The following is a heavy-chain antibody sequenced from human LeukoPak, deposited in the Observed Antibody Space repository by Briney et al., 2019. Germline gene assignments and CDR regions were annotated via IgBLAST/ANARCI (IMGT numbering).Heavy chain of an antibody. D-gene: IGHD1-26*01. CDR1: GFTFDDYG. Sequence: GESLRLSCAASGFTFDDYGMSWVRQAPGKGLEWVSGINWNGGSTGYADSVKGRFTISRDNAKNSLYLQMNSLRAEDTASYYCARDGGSYSDYWGQGTLVTVSS. J-gene: IGHJ4*02. V-gene: IGHV3-20*04. CDR3: ARDGGSYSDY. CDR2: INWNGGST.